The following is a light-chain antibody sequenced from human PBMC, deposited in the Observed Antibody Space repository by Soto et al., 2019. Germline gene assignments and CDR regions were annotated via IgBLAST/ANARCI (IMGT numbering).Light chain of an antibody. J-gene: IGKJ5*01. Sequence: EILLTQSPGTLSLSPGERATLSCRASESVTSSHLAWYQHKPGQAPRLLIYDASSRATGIPNRFSGSGSGTDFTLTIRRLEPEDFAVYYCQHYGSSRNTFGQGTRQEIK. CDR1: ESVTSSH. V-gene: IGKV3-20*01. CDR3: QHYGSSRNT. CDR2: DAS.